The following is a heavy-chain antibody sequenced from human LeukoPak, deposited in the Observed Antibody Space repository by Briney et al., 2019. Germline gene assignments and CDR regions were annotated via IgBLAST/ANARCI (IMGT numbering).Heavy chain of an antibody. CDR2: ISHSGSS. Sequence: SETLSLTCSVSGGSIRDFYWSWIRQPPGKGLEWIGYISHSGSSSYNASLESRVTMSVDTSKNQFSLSLSSVTAADTAVYYCASHQGGSTNDNWGHGTLVTVSS. CDR1: GGSIRDFY. D-gene: IGHD5-12*01. CDR3: ASHQGGSTNDN. J-gene: IGHJ4*01. V-gene: IGHV4-59*08.